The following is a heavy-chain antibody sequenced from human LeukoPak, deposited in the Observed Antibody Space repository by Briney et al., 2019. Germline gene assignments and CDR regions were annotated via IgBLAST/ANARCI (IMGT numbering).Heavy chain of an antibody. J-gene: IGHJ4*02. CDR2: IYDSGST. V-gene: IGHV4-39*01. CDR1: GGSIRSSYYY. D-gene: IGHD3-3*01. CDR3: ARGAVAKYYDFWSGYYRTAFFDY. Sequence: KPSETLSLTCTVSGGSIRSSYYYWGWTRQPPGKGLEWIGSIYDSGSTYYNPSLKSRVTISVDTSKNQFSLKLSSVTAADTAVYYCARGAVAKYYDFWSGYYRTAFFDYWGQGTLVTVSS.